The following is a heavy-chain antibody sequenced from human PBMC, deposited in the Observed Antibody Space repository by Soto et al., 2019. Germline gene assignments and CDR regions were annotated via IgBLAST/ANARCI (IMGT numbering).Heavy chain of an antibody. D-gene: IGHD5-12*01. CDR2: IYYSGST. CDR3: ARDQYSGFQFDS. CDR1: GGSISSGDYY. V-gene: IGHV4-31*03. J-gene: IGHJ4*02. Sequence: QVQLQESGPGLVKPSQTLSLTCTVSGGSISSGDYYWSWIRQHPGKGLEWIGYIYYSGSTYYNPSLKSRLTISADTSKNQFSLKLSSVTAADTAVYYCARDQYSGFQFDSWGQGTLVTVSS.